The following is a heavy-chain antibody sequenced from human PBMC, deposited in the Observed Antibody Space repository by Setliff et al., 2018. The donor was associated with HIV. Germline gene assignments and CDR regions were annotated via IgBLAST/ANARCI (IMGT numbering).Heavy chain of an antibody. CDR1: GFTFSSYW. Sequence: HPGGSLRLSCAASGFTFSSYWMSWVRQAPGKGLEWVAYIKQDGSEKYYVDSVKGRFTISRDNAKNSLYLQMNSLRAEDTAVYYCARVKDSSSWYYNYYYYGMDVWGQGTTVTVSS. J-gene: IGHJ6*02. CDR2: IKQDGSEK. D-gene: IGHD6-13*01. V-gene: IGHV3-7*01. CDR3: ARVKDSSSWYYNYYYYGMDV.